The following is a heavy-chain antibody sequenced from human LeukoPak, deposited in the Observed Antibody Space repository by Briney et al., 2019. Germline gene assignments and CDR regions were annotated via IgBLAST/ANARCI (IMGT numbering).Heavy chain of an antibody. CDR1: GFTVSSNY. Sequence: GGSLRPSCAASGFTVSSNYMSWVRQAPGKGLEWVSVIYSGGSTYYADSVKGRFTISRDNSKNTLYLQMNSLRAEDTAVYYCASSGYDSSGYYHWGQGTLVTVSS. J-gene: IGHJ5*02. V-gene: IGHV3-66*01. D-gene: IGHD3-22*01. CDR3: ASSGYDSSGYYH. CDR2: IYSGGST.